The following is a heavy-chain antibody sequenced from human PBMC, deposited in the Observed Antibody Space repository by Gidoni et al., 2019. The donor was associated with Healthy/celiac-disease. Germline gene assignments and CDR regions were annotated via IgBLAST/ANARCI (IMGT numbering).Heavy chain of an antibody. CDR1: GFTFSSYA. CDR3: AREHYDSSGFDL. D-gene: IGHD3-22*01. J-gene: IGHJ2*01. Sequence: QVQLVESGGGVVQPGRSLRLSCAASGFTFSSYAMHWVRQAPGKGLEWVAVISYDGSNKYYADSVKGRFTISRDNSKNTLYLQMNSLRAEDTAVYYCAREHYDSSGFDLWGRGTLVTVSS. V-gene: IGHV3-30-3*01. CDR2: ISYDGSNK.